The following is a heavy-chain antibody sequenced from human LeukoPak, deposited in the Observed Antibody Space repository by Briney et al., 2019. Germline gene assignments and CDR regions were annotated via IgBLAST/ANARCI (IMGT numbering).Heavy chain of an antibody. D-gene: IGHD4-17*01. CDR3: ARAPTYGNYLDY. CDR1: GFTFGDYY. CDR2: ISGTSSFT. V-gene: IGHV3-11*06. Sequence: GGSLRLSCVASGFTFGDYYMTWICQAPGKGLECISYISGTSSFTNYADSVRGRFTISRDNAKNSLFLQMNSLRAEDTAVYYCARAPTYGNYLDYWGQGTLVTVSS. J-gene: IGHJ4*02.